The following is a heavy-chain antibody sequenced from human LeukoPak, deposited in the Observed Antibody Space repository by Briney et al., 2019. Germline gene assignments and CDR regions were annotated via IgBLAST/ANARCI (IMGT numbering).Heavy chain of an antibody. Sequence: GRSLRLSCAASGFTFSTYIMHWVRQAPGKGVEWVAVISHDGGNTFYADSLKGRFTISRDNPKNTLHLQMTSLRVEDMAVYYCARGRYYGSGTYPYYYYDMDVWGQGSTVTVSS. CDR2: ISHDGGNT. D-gene: IGHD3-10*01. J-gene: IGHJ6*02. V-gene: IGHV3-30*04. CDR1: GFTFSTYI. CDR3: ARGRYYGSGTYPYYYYDMDV.